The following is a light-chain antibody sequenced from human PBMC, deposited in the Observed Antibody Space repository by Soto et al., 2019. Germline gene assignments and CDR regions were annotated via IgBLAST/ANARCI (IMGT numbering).Light chain of an antibody. CDR3: QQYRTYWT. J-gene: IGKJ1*01. CDR2: KAS. V-gene: IGKV1-5*03. Sequence: DIPMTQSPSTLSASVGDKVIITCRASQSIDTWLAWYQQKPGKVPKVLIYKASTLESGVPSRFSGSQSGTEFTLTISSLQPDDFATYYCQQYRTYWTFGQGTKVEMK. CDR1: QSIDTW.